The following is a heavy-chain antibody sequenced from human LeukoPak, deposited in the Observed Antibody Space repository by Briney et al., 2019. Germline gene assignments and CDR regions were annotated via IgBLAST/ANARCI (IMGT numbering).Heavy chain of an antibody. CDR3: ARDGDSTAPDSDF. J-gene: IGHJ4*02. Sequence: ASVKVSCKASGFTFTAYYLYWVRQAPGQGLECVGFINLNNGATGYAQNFQGRVTMTRDTYISTAFMELSSLRSDDTAVYYCARDGDSTAPDSDFWGQGALVTVSS. CDR1: GFTFTAYY. D-gene: IGHD2-21*02. V-gene: IGHV1-2*02. CDR2: INLNNGAT.